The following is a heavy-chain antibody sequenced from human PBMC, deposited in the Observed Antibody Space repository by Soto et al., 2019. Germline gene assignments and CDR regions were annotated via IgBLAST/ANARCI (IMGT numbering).Heavy chain of an antibody. J-gene: IGHJ5*01. D-gene: IGHD3-10*01. V-gene: IGHV4-30-2*01. CDR1: GVSISSGGYS. Sequence: TMSVTCRVSGVSISSGGYSWSRNRQPPGKGREWIGYMYHSGSTYYNPSLKSRVTISIDRSNNQFSLKLSSVTAADTAVYFCAATFGSKRYYDGWFASWGQGTLVTVSS. CDR2: MYHSGST. CDR3: AATFGSKRYYDGWFAS.